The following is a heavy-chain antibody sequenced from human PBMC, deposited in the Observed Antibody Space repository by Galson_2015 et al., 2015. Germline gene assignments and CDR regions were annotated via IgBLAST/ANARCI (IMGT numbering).Heavy chain of an antibody. CDR2: INSDGSST. Sequence: SLRLSCAASGFTFSSYWMHWVRHAPGKGLVWVSRINSDGSSTSYADSVKGRFTISRDNAKNTLYLQMNSLRAEDTAVYYCARDQGDFWSGYFIDLDYWGQGTLVTVSS. D-gene: IGHD3-3*01. V-gene: IGHV3-74*01. J-gene: IGHJ4*02. CDR1: GFTFSSYW. CDR3: ARDQGDFWSGYFIDLDY.